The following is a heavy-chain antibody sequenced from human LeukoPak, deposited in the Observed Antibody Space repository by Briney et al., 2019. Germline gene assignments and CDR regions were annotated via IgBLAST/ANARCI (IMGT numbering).Heavy chain of an antibody. J-gene: IGHJ4*02. CDR1: GGTFSSYA. CDR2: IIPIFGTA. Sequence: SVKVSCKASGGTFSSYAISWVQQAPGQGLEWMGGIIPIFGTANYAQKFQGRVTITTDESTSTAYMELSSLRSEDTAVYYCARDGYYDSSGSLNPRDYWGQGTLVTVSS. CDR3: ARDGYYDSSGSLNPRDY. D-gene: IGHD3-22*01. V-gene: IGHV1-69*05.